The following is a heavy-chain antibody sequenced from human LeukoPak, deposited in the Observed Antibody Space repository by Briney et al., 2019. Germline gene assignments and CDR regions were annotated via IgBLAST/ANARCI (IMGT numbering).Heavy chain of an antibody. J-gene: IGHJ4*02. D-gene: IGHD5-18*01. CDR2: IYHSGST. V-gene: IGHV4-38-2*01. CDR3: ASLRAGYSYGNLLGY. Sequence: SETLSLTCAVYGYSISSGYYWGWIRQPPGKGLEWIGSIYHSGSTYYNPSLKSRVTISVDTSKNQFSLKLSSVTAADTAVYYCASLRAGYSYGNLLGYWGQGTLVTVSS. CDR1: GYSISSGYY.